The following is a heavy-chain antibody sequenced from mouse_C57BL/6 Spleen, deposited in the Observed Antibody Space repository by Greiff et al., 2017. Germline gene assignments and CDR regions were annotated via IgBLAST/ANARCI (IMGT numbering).Heavy chain of an antibody. CDR1: GYSFTGYY. V-gene: IGHV1-42*01. J-gene: IGHJ2*01. CDR2: INPSTGGT. Sequence: VQLQQSGPELVKPGASVKISCKASGYSFTGYYMNWVKQSPEKSLEWIGEINPSTGGTTYNQKFKAKATLTVDKSSSTAYMQLKSLTSEDSAVYYCARVLAAPDYFDYWGQGTTLTVSS. CDR3: ARVLAAPDYFDY.